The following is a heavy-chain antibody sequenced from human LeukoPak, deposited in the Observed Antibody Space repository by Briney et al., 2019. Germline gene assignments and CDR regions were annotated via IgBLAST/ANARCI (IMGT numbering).Heavy chain of an antibody. Sequence: GESLKISCKGSGYSFSGYWIVWVRQMPGKGLEWMGIIYPDDSNTRYSPSLQGQVTMSADKSTGTAYLQWSSLKASDTAMYYCARGNSGNWFDPWGQGTLVTVSS. CDR1: GYSFSGYW. CDR2: IYPDDSNT. CDR3: ARGNSGNWFDP. V-gene: IGHV5-51*01. D-gene: IGHD4-23*01. J-gene: IGHJ5*02.